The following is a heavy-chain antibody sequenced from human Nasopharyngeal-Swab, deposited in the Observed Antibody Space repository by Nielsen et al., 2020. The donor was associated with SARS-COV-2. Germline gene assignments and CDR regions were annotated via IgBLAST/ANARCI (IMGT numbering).Heavy chain of an antibody. CDR3: ARDLLYGDFYYYYGMDV. V-gene: IGHV4-59*01. CDR1: GGSYSSYY. J-gene: IGHJ6*02. D-gene: IGHD4-17*01. Sequence: SETLSITCAVSGGSYSSYYWSWIRQPPGKGLEWIGYIYYSGSTNYNPSLKSRVTISVDTSKNQFSLKLSSVTAADTAVYYCARDLLYGDFYYYYGMDVWGQGTTVTVSS. CDR2: IYYSGST.